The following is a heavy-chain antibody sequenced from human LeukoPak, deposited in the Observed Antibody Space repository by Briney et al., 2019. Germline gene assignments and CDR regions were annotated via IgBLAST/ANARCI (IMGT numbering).Heavy chain of an antibody. V-gene: IGHV1-2*02. CDR3: ARGRTYDSSGYYVWPTEYYFDY. CDR1: GYTFTSYY. J-gene: IGHJ4*02. Sequence: ASVKVSCKASGYTFTSYYMHWVRQAPGQGLEWMGWINPNSGGTNYAQKFQGRVTMTRDTSISTAYMELSRLRSDDTAVYYCARGRTYDSSGYYVWPTEYYFDYWGQGTLVTVSS. D-gene: IGHD3-22*01. CDR2: INPNSGGT.